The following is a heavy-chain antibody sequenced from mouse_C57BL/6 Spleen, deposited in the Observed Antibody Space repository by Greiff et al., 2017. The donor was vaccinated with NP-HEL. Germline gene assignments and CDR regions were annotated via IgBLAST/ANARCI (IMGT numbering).Heavy chain of an antibody. V-gene: IGHV1-50*01. CDR2: IDPSDSYT. CDR1: GYTFTSYW. J-gene: IGHJ2*01. Sequence: QVQLQQPGAELVKPGASVKLSCKASGYTFTSYWMQWVKQRPGQGLEWIGEIDPSDSYTNYNQKFKGKATLTVDTSSSTAYMQLSSLTSEDAAVYYCARGNGYYFDYWGQGTTRTVSS. CDR3: ARGNGYYFDY.